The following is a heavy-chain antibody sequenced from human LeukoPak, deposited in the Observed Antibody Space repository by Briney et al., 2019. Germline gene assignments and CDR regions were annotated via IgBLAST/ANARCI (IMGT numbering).Heavy chain of an antibody. CDR1: GGTFSSYA. Sequence: SVKVSCKASGGTFSSYAISWVRQAPGQGLEWMGGIIPIFGTANYAQKFQGRVTITADESTSTAYMELSSLRSDDTAVYYCARLVPSWYRVDYWGQGTLVTVSS. J-gene: IGHJ4*02. D-gene: IGHD6-13*01. CDR3: ARLVPSWYRVDY. V-gene: IGHV1-69*13. CDR2: IIPIFGTA.